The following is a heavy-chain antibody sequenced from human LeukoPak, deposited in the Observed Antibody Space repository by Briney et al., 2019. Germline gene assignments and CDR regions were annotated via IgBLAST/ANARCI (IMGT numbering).Heavy chain of an antibody. CDR1: GGSISTYY. Sequence: SETLSLTCTVSGGSISTYYWSWIRQPPGKGLEWIGYIYYSGSTNYNPTLKSRVTISVDTSKNHFSLKLNSVTAADTAVYYCARDRTSSGGGSYFDSWGQGILDTVSS. V-gene: IGHV4-59*01. J-gene: IGHJ4*02. CDR2: IYYSGST. CDR3: ARDRTSSGGGSYFDS. D-gene: IGHD6-19*01.